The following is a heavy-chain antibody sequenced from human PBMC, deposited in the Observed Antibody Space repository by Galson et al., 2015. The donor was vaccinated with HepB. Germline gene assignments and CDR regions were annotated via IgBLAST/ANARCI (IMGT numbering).Heavy chain of an antibody. Sequence: CAISGDSVSSNSAAWNWIRQSPSRGLEWLGRTYYRSKWYNDYAVSVKSRITINPDTSKNQFSLQLNSVTPEGTAVYYCAREWVAVAGDYAFDIWGQGTMVTVSS. D-gene: IGHD6-19*01. CDR1: GDSVSSNSAA. J-gene: IGHJ3*02. V-gene: IGHV6-1*01. CDR3: AREWVAVAGDYAFDI. CDR2: TYYRSKWYN.